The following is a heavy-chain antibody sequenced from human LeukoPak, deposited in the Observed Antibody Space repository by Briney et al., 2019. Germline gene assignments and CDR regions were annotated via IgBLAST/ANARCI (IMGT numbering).Heavy chain of an antibody. J-gene: IGHJ4*02. CDR3: AWAVAGTLGYYFDY. Sequence: PPGGSLRLSCAASGFTFSNAWMSWVRQAPGKGLEWVSYISSSGSTIYYADSVKGRFTISRDNAKNSLYLQMNSLRAEDTAVYYCAWAVAGTLGYYFDYWGQGTLVTVSS. V-gene: IGHV3-48*04. CDR2: ISSSGSTI. D-gene: IGHD6-19*01. CDR1: GFTFSNAW.